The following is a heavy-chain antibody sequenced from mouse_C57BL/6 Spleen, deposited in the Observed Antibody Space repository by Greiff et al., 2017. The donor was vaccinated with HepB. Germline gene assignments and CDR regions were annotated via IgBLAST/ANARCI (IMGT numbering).Heavy chain of an antibody. J-gene: IGHJ4*01. CDR2: ISSGSSTI. CDR3: ARRDYDYDVTDAMDY. Sequence: DVKLQESGGGLVKPGGSLKLSCAASGFTFSDYGMHWVRQAPEKGLEWVAYISSGSSTIYYADTVKGRFTISRDNAKNTLFLQMTSLRSEDTAMYYCARRDYDYDVTDAMDYWGQVTSVTVSS. V-gene: IGHV5-17*01. CDR1: GFTFSDYG. D-gene: IGHD2-4*01.